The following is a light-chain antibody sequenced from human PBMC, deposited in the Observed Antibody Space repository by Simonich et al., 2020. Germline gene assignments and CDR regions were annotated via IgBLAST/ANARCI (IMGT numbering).Light chain of an antibody. CDR2: RVS. CDR3: MQGTHWPPIT. Sequence: DVVMTQSPLSLPVTLGQPASISCRSSQSLIHSDGNTYLNWFQQRPGQSPRRLISRVSNRDSGVPDRFSGSGSGTDVTLKISRVEAEDVGVYYCMQGTHWPPITFGQGTRLEIK. J-gene: IGKJ5*01. CDR1: QSLIHSDGNTY. V-gene: IGKV2-30*02.